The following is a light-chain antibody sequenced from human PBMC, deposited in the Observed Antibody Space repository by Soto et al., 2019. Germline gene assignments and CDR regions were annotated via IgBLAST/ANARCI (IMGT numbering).Light chain of an antibody. J-gene: IGKJ1*01. CDR3: QQYNSYWT. CDR1: QSISSW. Sequence: DIQMTQSPSTLSGSVGDRVTITCRASQSISSWLAWYQQKPGKAPKLLIYDASSLESGVPSRFSGGGSGTEFTLTISSLQPDDFATYYCQQYNSYWTFGQGTKVDI. V-gene: IGKV1-5*01. CDR2: DAS.